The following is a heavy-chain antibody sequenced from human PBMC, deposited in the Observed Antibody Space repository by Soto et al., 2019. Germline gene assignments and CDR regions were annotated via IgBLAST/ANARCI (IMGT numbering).Heavy chain of an antibody. Sequence: QVQLVQSGAEVKKPGASVKVSCKASGYTFTNYGISWVRQAPXQGLEWMGWISAYNGNTNYAQKLQGRVTMTTDTSTSXXXXXXXXXXXXXXXXXXXXXXXXXXFNDYGXXXFDHWGQGTLVTVSS. D-gene: IGHD4-17*01. CDR1: GYTFTNYG. CDR3: XXXXXXXFNDYGXXXFDH. J-gene: IGHJ4*02. CDR2: ISAYNGNT. V-gene: IGHV1-18*01.